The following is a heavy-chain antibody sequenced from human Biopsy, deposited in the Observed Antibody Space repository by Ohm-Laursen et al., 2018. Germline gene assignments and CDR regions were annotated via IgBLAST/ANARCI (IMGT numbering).Heavy chain of an antibody. Sequence: ASVKVSCKASGYTFTSYGISWVRQAPGQGLEWMGWISAYTGNTNYAQKLQGRVTMTTDTSTSTAYMELRSLRSDDTAVYYCAREYSSGWYEGRALDYWGQGTLVTVSS. CDR2: ISAYTGNT. J-gene: IGHJ4*02. CDR1: GYTFTSYG. CDR3: AREYSSGWYEGRALDY. D-gene: IGHD6-19*01. V-gene: IGHV1-18*01.